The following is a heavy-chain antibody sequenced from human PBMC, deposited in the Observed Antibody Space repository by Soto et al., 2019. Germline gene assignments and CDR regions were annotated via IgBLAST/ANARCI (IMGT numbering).Heavy chain of an antibody. D-gene: IGHD2-2*01. J-gene: IGHJ4*02. CDR3: AKDALGYCSSTSCYLHFDY. Sequence: PGGSLRLSCAASGFPFSSYAMSWVRQNTGKGLEWVSAISGSGGSTYYADSVKGRFTISRDNSKNTLYLQMNSLRAEDTAVYYCAKDALGYCSSTSCYLHFDYWGQGTTVTVSS. CDR1: GFPFSSYA. V-gene: IGHV3-23*01. CDR2: ISGSGGST.